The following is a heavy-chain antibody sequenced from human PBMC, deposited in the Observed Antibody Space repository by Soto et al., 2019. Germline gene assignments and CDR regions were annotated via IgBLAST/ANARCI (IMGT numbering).Heavy chain of an antibody. CDR1: GGSFSGYY. D-gene: IGHD3-10*01. J-gene: IGHJ6*02. V-gene: IGHV4-34*01. Sequence: TSETLSLTCAVYGGSFSGYYWSWIRQPPGKGLEWIGEINHSGSTNYNPSLKSRVTISVDTSKNQFSLKLSSVTAADTAVYYCASRRLLWFGELSYYYGMDVWGQGTTVTVSS. CDR3: ASRRLLWFGELSYYYGMDV. CDR2: INHSGST.